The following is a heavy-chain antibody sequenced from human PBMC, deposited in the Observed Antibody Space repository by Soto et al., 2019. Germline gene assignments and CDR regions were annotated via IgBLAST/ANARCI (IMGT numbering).Heavy chain of an antibody. CDR2: IHAGNGNT. J-gene: IGHJ6*02. CDR1: GYTFTSYD. D-gene: IGHD2-2*01. Sequence: ASVKVSCKASGYTFTSYDINWVRQATGQRLEWMGWIHAGNGNTEHSQKFQGRVTITRDTSASTAYLELGSLRSEDTAVYYCARAACSSTSCYNYYAYGMDVWGQGTAVTVSS. CDR3: ARAACSSTSCYNYYAYGMDV. V-gene: IGHV1-3*01.